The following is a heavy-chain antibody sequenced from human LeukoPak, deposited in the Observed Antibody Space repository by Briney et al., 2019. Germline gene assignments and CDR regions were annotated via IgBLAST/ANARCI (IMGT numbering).Heavy chain of an antibody. CDR3: ARGVEGSPYYLDY. Sequence: ASVKVSCKASGYTFTAYSMHWVRQAPGQGLEWMGWISVYNGNTNYAQKVQGRVTMTTDTSTSTAYMELWSLTSDDTAVYYCARGVEGSPYYLDYWGQGTLVTVSS. V-gene: IGHV1-18*04. CDR2: ISVYNGNT. D-gene: IGHD1-26*01. CDR1: GYTFTAYS. J-gene: IGHJ4*02.